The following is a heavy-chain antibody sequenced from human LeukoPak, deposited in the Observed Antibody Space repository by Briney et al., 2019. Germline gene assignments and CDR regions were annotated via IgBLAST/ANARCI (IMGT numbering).Heavy chain of an antibody. D-gene: IGHD6-6*01. CDR3: ARESRYSSSSILYYYYYMDV. CDR2: IYYSGST. Sequence: SETLSLTCTVSGGSISSYYWSWIRQPPGKGLEWIWYIYYSGSTNYNPSLKSRVTISVDTSKNQFSLKLSSVTAEDTAVYYCARESRYSSSSILYYYYYMDVWGKGTTVTVSS. CDR1: GGSISSYY. J-gene: IGHJ6*03. V-gene: IGHV4-59*01.